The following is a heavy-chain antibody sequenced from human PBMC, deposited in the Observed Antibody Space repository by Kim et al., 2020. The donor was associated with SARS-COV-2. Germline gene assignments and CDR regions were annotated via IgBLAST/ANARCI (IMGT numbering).Heavy chain of an antibody. Sequence: GGSLRLSCAASGFTFSSYGMHWVRQAPGKGLEWVAVISYDGSNKYYADSVKGRFTISRDNSKNTLYLQMNSLRAEDTAVYYCAKDYLIVVVLYAFDIWGQGTMVTVSS. CDR2: ISYDGSNK. CDR3: AKDYLIVVVLYAFDI. V-gene: IGHV3-30*18. CDR1: GFTFSSYG. D-gene: IGHD3-22*01. J-gene: IGHJ3*02.